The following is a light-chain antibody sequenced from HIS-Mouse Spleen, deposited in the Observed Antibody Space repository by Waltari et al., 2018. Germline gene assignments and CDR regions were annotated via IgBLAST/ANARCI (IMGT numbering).Light chain of an antibody. Sequence: SYVLTQPPSVSVAPGKTARITCGGTNIGSKSVPWYQQKPGQAPVLVVNGDSDRPSGIPERFSGSNSGNTATLTISRVEAGDEADYYCQVWDSSSDHVVFGGGTKLTVL. CDR1: NIGSKS. CDR2: GDS. V-gene: IGLV3-21*03. J-gene: IGLJ2*01. CDR3: QVWDSSSDHVV.